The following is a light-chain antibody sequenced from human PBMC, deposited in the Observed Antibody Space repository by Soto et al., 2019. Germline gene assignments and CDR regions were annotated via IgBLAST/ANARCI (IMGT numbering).Light chain of an antibody. CDR1: SSDIGGYDY. Sequence: QSALTQPASVSGSPGQSITLSCTGTSSDIGGYDYVSWYQRHPGKAPKLIIYDVNNRPSGVSNRFSGSKSGNTASLTISVLQAEDDADYYCTSYASGSSHVVFGGGTKVTVL. CDR3: TSYASGSSHVV. J-gene: IGLJ2*01. CDR2: DVN. V-gene: IGLV2-14*01.